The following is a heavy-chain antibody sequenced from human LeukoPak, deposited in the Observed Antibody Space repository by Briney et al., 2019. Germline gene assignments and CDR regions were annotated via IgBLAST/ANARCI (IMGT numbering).Heavy chain of an antibody. V-gene: IGHV1-69*04. CDR1: GGTFSSYA. CDR3: ARDRQQLVPNWFDP. Sequence: SVKVSCKASGGTFSSYAISWVRQAPGQGLEWMGRIIPILGIANYAQKFQGRVTITADKSTSTAYMELSSLRSEDTAVYYCARDRQQLVPNWFDPWGQGTLVTVSS. D-gene: IGHD6-13*01. CDR2: IIPILGIA. J-gene: IGHJ5*02.